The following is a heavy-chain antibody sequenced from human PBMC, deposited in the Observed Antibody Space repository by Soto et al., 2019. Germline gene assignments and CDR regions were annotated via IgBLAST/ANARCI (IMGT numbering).Heavy chain of an antibody. Sequence: EVQLVETGGGLIQPGGSLRLSCAASGLTVSSNYMNWVRQAPGKGLEWVSVLYSGGSTHYAGSVKGRFIISRDNSKNTLYLQMNSLRVEDTAVYYCARVRPGDEGEGFDIWGHGTMVTVSS. CDR2: LYSGGST. CDR3: ARVRPGDEGEGFDI. J-gene: IGHJ3*02. V-gene: IGHV3-53*02. D-gene: IGHD3-10*01. CDR1: GLTVSSNY.